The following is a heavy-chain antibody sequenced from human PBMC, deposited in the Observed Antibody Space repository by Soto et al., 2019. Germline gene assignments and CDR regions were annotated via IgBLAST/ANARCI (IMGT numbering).Heavy chain of an antibody. D-gene: IGHD2-8*02. CDR3: AKGMTPPGAPAWYYFDS. CDR1: GASITGTSD. V-gene: IGHV4-4*07. Sequence: PSETLALTCTVSGASITGTSDGSWIRQPAGKGLEWIGRFSHSGTTNYNPSLRSRVTMSADVSKNQFSLRLTSVTAADTALYYCAKGMTPPGAPAWYYFDSWGQGTLVTVSS. J-gene: IGHJ4*02. CDR2: FSHSGTT.